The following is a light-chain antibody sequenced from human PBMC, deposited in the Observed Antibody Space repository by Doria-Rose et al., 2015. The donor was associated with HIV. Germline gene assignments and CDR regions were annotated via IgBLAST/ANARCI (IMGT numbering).Light chain of an antibody. Sequence: VLTQPPESLGMSLGERATLNCKSNQSLLYTSKNYLAWYQQKPGQPPKLLTYWASTRQSGLPARFSGSGSGTDFTLTISSLEAEDVAVYYCHQYYDTPSFGPGTTV. CDR2: WAS. V-gene: IGKV4-1*01. CDR3: HQYYDTPS. CDR1: QSLLYTSKNY. J-gene: IGKJ3*01.